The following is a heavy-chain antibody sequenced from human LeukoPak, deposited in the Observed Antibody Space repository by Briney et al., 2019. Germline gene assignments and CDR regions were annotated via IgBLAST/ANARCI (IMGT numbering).Heavy chain of an antibody. CDR1: GFTFNTYV. CDR2: ISYDGTNK. Sequence: GRSLRLSCVASGFTFNTYVMHWVRQAPGMRLEWVSLISYDGTNKYYADSLKGRFTISRDNSKNTLFLQMNSLRPEDTAVYYCASRPRLPAAIDYWGQGTLVTVSS. CDR3: ASRPRLPAAIDY. V-gene: IGHV3-30-3*01. D-gene: IGHD2-2*01. J-gene: IGHJ4*02.